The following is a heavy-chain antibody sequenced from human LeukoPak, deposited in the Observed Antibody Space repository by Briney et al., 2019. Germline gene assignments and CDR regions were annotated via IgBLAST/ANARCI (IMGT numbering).Heavy chain of an antibody. J-gene: IGHJ5*02. CDR2: IYHSGST. V-gene: IGHV4-38-2*01. CDR3: ASAPFFGGGPERHGGWFDP. Sequence: SETLSLTCAVYGGSFSGYYWGWIRQPPGKGLEWIGSIYHSGSTYYNPSLKSRVTISVDTSKNQFSLKLSSVTAADTAVYYCASAPFFGGGPERHGGWFDPWGQGTLVTVSS. D-gene: IGHD2-21*01. CDR1: GGSFSGYY.